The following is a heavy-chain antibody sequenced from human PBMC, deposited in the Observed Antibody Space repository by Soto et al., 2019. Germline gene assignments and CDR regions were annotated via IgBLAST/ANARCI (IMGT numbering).Heavy chain of an antibody. V-gene: IGHV1-69*12. Sequence: QVQLVQSGAEVMKPGSSVKVSCKASGDTCSSYAFRWVRQAPGQGLEWMGGIMPIFRTPDYAQKFQGRVTITADESTSTAYMELSSLISEGTAVYYYARDKDRLQLGGNYYYIMDVWGQGTTVTVSS. CDR1: GDTCSSYA. D-gene: IGHD5-12*01. CDR2: IMPIFRTP. J-gene: IGHJ6*02. CDR3: ARDKDRLQLGGNYYYIMDV.